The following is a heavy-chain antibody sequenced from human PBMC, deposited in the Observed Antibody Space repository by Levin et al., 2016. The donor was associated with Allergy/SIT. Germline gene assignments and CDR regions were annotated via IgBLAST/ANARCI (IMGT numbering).Heavy chain of an antibody. D-gene: IGHD6-19*01. J-gene: IGHJ4*02. CDR3: ARDRLEQWLGLTYYFDY. Sequence: GESLKISCAASGFTFSSYAMHWVRQAPGKGLEWVAVISYDGSNKYYADSVKGRFTISRDNSKNTLYLQMNSLRAEDTAVYYCARDRLEQWLGLTYYFDYWGQGTLVTVSS. CDR2: ISYDGSNK. CDR1: GFTFSSYA. V-gene: IGHV3-30*04.